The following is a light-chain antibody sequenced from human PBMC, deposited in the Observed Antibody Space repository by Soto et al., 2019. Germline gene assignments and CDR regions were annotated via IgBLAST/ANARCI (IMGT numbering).Light chain of an antibody. CDR1: QSVSSSY. J-gene: IGKJ1*01. CDR3: QHYKSYSEA. CDR2: GAS. Sequence: IVLTQSPGTLSLSPWERATLSCRASQSVSSSYLAWYQQKPGQAPRLLIYGASSRATGIPDRFSGSGSGTDFTLTISSLQPDDFATYYCQHYKSYSEAFGQGTKVDIK. V-gene: IGKV3-20*01.